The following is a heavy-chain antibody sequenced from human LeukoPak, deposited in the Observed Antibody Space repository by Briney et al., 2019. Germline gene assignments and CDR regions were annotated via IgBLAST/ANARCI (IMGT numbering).Heavy chain of an antibody. D-gene: IGHD2-21*02. Sequence: GGSLRLSCAASAFTFRNSGMHWVRQAPGKGLEWVAFISYDGINTFYVDSAKGRFTISRDNSKSTLYLQMNSLRPEDTAVYFCARCGSYCYILDYWGQGTLVTVSS. J-gene: IGHJ4*02. V-gene: IGHV3-30*03. CDR3: ARCGSYCYILDY. CDR2: ISYDGINT. CDR1: AFTFRNSG.